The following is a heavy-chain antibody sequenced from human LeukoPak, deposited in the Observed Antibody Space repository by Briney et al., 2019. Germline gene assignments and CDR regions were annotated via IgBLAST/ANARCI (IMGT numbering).Heavy chain of an antibody. D-gene: IGHD4-23*01. J-gene: IGHJ6*03. CDR2: INPSGGST. Sequence: ASVKVSCKASGCTFTSYYMHWVRQAPGQGLEWMGIINPSGGSTNYAQKFQGRVTMTRDTSKITVYMELNSLRSEDTAVYYCWRGPTYGGNSTYSSYYIEASGKRDTVTMSS. CDR1: GCTFTSYY. CDR3: WRGPTYGGNSTYSSYYIEA. V-gene: IGHV1-46*01.